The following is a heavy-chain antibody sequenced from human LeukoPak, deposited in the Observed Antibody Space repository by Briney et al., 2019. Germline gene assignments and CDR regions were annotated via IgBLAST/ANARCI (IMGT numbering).Heavy chain of an antibody. CDR2: ISGEGGTR. CDR3: AKIPAAGYYYYYMDV. V-gene: IGHV3-43*02. D-gene: IGHD2-2*01. CDR1: GFTFDDYS. Sequence: AGSLRLSCAVSGFTFDDYSMRWVRQAPGKGLEWVSLISGEGGTRYYASSMKVRFTISRDNRKNSLYMQMNSLRTEDTALYYCAKIPAAGYYYYYMDVWGKGTTVTVSS. J-gene: IGHJ6*03.